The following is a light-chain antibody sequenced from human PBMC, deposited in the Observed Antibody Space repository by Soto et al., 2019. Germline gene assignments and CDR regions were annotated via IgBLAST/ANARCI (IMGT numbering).Light chain of an antibody. CDR1: QSVSSY. CDR2: DAS. J-gene: IGKJ4*01. Sequence: EIVLTQSPATLSLSPGERATLSCMASQSVSSYLAWYQQKPGQAPRPLIYDASNRATGIPARFSGSGSGTDFTLTISSLEPEDFAVYYCQQRSNWPLTFGGGTKVDIK. V-gene: IGKV3-11*01. CDR3: QQRSNWPLT.